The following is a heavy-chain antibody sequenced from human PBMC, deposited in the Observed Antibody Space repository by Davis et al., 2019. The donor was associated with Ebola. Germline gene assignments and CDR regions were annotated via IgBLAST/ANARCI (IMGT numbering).Heavy chain of an antibody. CDR3: ARDWPYCSGGSCYHYGMDV. Sequence: SVKVSCKASGGTFSSYAISWVRQAPGQGLEWRGGIIPIFGTANYAQKFQGRVTITADESTSTAYMELSSLRSEDTAVYYCARDWPYCSGGSCYHYGMDVWGQGTTVTVSS. V-gene: IGHV1-69*13. J-gene: IGHJ6*02. CDR1: GGTFSSYA. D-gene: IGHD2-15*01. CDR2: IIPIFGTA.